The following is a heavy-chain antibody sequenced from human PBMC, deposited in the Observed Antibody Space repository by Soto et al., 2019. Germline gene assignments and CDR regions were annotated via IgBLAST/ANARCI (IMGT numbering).Heavy chain of an antibody. CDR3: RTQWLD. CDR2: IKKKTDGGTT. D-gene: IGHD6-19*01. V-gene: IGHV3-15*01. J-gene: IGHJ4*02. CDR1: GFTFSDAW. Sequence: EVLLVESGGGLVKPGGSLRLSCAASGFTFSDAWMSWVRQAPGKGLEWVGLIKKKTDGGTTDYAAPVKGRFTISRDDSKNTLYLQMSSLKTEATAVYYCRTQWLDWGQGTLVTVSS.